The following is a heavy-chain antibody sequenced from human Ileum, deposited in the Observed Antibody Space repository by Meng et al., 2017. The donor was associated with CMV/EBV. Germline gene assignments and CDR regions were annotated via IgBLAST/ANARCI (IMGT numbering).Heavy chain of an antibody. D-gene: IGHD1-7*01. CDR1: GFTFSDHG. CDR3: ARDFRYKWSYWLDP. V-gene: IGHV3-30*02. J-gene: IGHJ5*02. CDR2: VQYDRFSK. Sequence: ACGFTFSDHGMHWVRQAPGKGLGWVAFVQYDRFSKYYADAVKGRFTISRDHSNNTLYLQMDSLRPEDTAIYYCARDFRYKWSYWLDPWGQGTLVTVSS.